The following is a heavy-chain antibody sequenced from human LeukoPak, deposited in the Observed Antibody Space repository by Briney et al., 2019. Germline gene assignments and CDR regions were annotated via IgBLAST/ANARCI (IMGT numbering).Heavy chain of an antibody. CDR2: ISAYNGDT. CDR3: ARGGYYGSGSFPDY. V-gene: IGHV1-18*01. Sequence: ASVKVSRKASGYSFGSFGINWVRQAPGQGLEWMGWISAYNGDTNYAQKLQGRVTMTTDTSTSTAYMGLMSLRSDDTAVYYCARGGYYGSGSFPDYWGQGTLVTVSS. CDR1: GYSFGSFG. J-gene: IGHJ4*02. D-gene: IGHD3-10*01.